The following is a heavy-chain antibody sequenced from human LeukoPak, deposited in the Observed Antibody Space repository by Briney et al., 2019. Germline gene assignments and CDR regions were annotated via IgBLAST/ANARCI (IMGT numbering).Heavy chain of an antibody. Sequence: GGSLRLSCVASGFTFSDYDMSWIRQAPGKGLEWVSSISSSSGYIYYADSVKGRFTISRDNAKNSLYLQMNSLRAEDTAVYYCAREIVSSTCFDYWGQGALVTVSS. V-gene: IGHV3-11*06. CDR1: GFTFSDYD. CDR2: ISSSSGYI. CDR3: AREIVSSTCFDY. J-gene: IGHJ4*02. D-gene: IGHD2-2*01.